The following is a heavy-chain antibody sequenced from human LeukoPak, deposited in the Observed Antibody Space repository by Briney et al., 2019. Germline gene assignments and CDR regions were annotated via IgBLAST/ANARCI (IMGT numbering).Heavy chain of an antibody. CDR2: ISYDGSNK. CDR3: AKVLVGATRGFDY. D-gene: IGHD1-26*01. V-gene: IGHV3-30*18. Sequence: PGGSLRLSCAASGFTFSSYGMHWVRQAPGKGLEWVSLISYDGSNKYYADSVKGRFTISRDNSRNTVYLQMNSLRAEDTAVYYCAKVLVGATRGFDYWGQGTLVTVSS. J-gene: IGHJ4*02. CDR1: GFTFSSYG.